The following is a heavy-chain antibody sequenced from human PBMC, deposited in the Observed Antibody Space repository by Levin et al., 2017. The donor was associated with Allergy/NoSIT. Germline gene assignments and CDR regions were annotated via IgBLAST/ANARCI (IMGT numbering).Heavy chain of an antibody. Sequence: GESLKISCAASGFTFSDYYMSWIRQAPGKGLEWVSYISSSGSTIYYADSVKGRFTISRDNAKNSLYLQMNSLRAEDTAVYYCASIPMVRGLDYWGQGTLVTVSS. J-gene: IGHJ4*02. CDR1: GFTFSDYY. V-gene: IGHV3-11*01. D-gene: IGHD3-10*01. CDR2: ISSSGSTI. CDR3: ASIPMVRGLDY.